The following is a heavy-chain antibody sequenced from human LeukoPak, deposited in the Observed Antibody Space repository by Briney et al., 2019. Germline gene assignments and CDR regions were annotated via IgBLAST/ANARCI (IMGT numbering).Heavy chain of an antibody. J-gene: IGHJ4*02. CDR1: GGSIRSGSFY. CDR3: AMSSSVTRFDY. V-gene: IGHV4-61*02. Sequence: PSETLSLTCTVSGGSIRSGSFYWSWIRQPAGKGLEWIGRISTNGNTNYNPSLKSRVTISVDTSKSQFSLMLNSVTAADTAVYYCAMSSSVTRFDYWGQGTLVTVSS. D-gene: IGHD6-19*01. CDR2: ISTNGNT.